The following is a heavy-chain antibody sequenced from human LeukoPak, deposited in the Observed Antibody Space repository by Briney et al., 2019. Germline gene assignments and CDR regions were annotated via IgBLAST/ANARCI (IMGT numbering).Heavy chain of an antibody. CDR2: IYYSGST. Sequence: PSETLSLTCTVSGGSLSSSSYYWGWIRQPPGKGLEWIGSIYYSGSTYYNPSLKSRVTISVDTSKNQFSLKLSSVTAADTAVYYCASLLVGSRSWIIAVAGTTDYWGQGTLVTVSS. V-gene: IGHV4-39*07. CDR3: ASLLVGSRSWIIAVAGTTDY. D-gene: IGHD6-19*01. CDR1: GGSLSSSSYY. J-gene: IGHJ4*02.